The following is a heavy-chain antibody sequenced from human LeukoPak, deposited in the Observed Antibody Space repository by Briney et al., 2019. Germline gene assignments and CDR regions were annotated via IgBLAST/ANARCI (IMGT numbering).Heavy chain of an antibody. Sequence: SETLSLTCAVSGYSISSGYYWGWIRQPPGKGLEWIGRIYHSGSTYYNPSLKSRVTISVDTSKNQFSLKLSSVTAADTAVYYCARSYYDFWSGYPISMDVWGKGTTVTVSS. V-gene: IGHV4-38-2*01. CDR1: GYSISSGYY. J-gene: IGHJ6*04. CDR3: ARSYYDFWSGYPISMDV. D-gene: IGHD3-3*01. CDR2: IYHSGST.